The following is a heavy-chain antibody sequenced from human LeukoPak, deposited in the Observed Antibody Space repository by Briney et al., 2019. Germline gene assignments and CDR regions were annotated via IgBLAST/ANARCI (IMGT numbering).Heavy chain of an antibody. CDR3: ARWALRIAAVDYYYYGMDV. J-gene: IGHJ6*04. CDR1: GGTFSSYA. Sequence: SVKVSCKASGGTFSSYAISWVRQAPGQGLEWMGGIIPIFGTANYAQKFQGRVTITADESTSTAYMELSSLRSEDTAVYYCARWALRIAAVDYYYYGMDVWGKGTTVTVSS. V-gene: IGHV1-69*13. CDR2: IIPIFGTA. D-gene: IGHD6-13*01.